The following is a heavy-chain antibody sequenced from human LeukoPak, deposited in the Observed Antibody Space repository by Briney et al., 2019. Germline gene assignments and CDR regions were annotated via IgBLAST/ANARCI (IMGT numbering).Heavy chain of an antibody. CDR3: AREGRVSGYDFDS. Sequence: GGSLRLSCPASGFTFSSYWMHWVRQDPGKGLVWVSRINSDGSSITYADSVKGRFTISRDNAKNTLYLQMNSLGVEDTAVYYCAREGRVSGYDFDSWGQGTLVTVSS. CDR1: GFTFSSYW. CDR2: INSDGSSI. J-gene: IGHJ4*02. D-gene: IGHD5-12*01. V-gene: IGHV3-74*03.